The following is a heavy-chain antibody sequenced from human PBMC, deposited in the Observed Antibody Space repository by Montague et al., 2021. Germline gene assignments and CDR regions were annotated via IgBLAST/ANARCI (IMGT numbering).Heavy chain of an antibody. J-gene: IGHJ4*02. CDR3: ARDFDY. Sequence: STNYNPSLKSRVPLSVATSKNQFSLKLSSVTAAYTSVYYCARDFDYWGQGTLVTVSS. CDR2: ST. V-gene: IGHV4-59*01.